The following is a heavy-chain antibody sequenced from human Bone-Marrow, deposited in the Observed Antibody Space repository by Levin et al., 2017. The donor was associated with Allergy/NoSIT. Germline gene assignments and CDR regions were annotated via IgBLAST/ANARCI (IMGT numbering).Heavy chain of an antibody. V-gene: IGHV3-21*01. D-gene: IGHD3-22*01. Sequence: NSGGSLRLSCAASGFTFSSYSMNWVRQAPGKGLEWVSSISSSSSYIYYADSVKGRFTISRDNAKNSLYLQMNSLRAEDTAVYYCARAPGRYYYDSSGYYSDFDYWGQGTLVTVSS. CDR3: ARAPGRYYYDSSGYYSDFDY. CDR1: GFTFSSYS. J-gene: IGHJ4*02. CDR2: ISSSSSYI.